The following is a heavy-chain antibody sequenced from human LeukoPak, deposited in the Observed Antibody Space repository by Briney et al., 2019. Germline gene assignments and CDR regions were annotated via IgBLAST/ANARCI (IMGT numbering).Heavy chain of an antibody. CDR3: ARDLYYSSGLFDC. CDR1: GYTFTNYY. V-gene: IGHV1-46*01. Sequence: ASVKVSCKASGYTFTNYYIHLARQAPGQGLEWMGIINPSGGSTRYAQKFQGRVTMTRDTSTSTVYMELSSLSSEDTAVYYCARDLYYSSGLFDCWGQGTLVTVSS. CDR2: INPSGGST. J-gene: IGHJ4*02. D-gene: IGHD3-10*01.